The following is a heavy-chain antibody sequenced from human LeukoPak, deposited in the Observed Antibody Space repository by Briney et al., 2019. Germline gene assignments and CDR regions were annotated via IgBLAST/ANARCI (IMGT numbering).Heavy chain of an antibody. CDR1: GFTFSSYG. V-gene: IGHV3-23*01. CDR3: ANSHCGTFSCARADF. Sequence: GGSLRLSCAASGFTFSSYGMHWVRQAPGRGLEWVSAMSGSGDNTFYGDSVKGRFTISRDNSKNTVYLQMNSLRAEDTAVYYCANSHCGTFSCARADFWGQGTLVTVSS. J-gene: IGHJ4*02. D-gene: IGHD2-2*01. CDR2: MSGSGDNT.